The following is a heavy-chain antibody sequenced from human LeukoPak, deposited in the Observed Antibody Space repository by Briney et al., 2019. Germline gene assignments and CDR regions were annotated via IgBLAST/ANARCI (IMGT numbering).Heavy chain of an antibody. Sequence: PSETLSLTCTVSGYSISSGYYWGWIRQPPGKGLEWIGSIYHSGSTYYNPSLKSRVTISVDTSKNQFSLKLSSVTAADTAVYYCATVQRPMVRGNYYYYYMDVWGKGTTVTVS. CDR3: ATVQRPMVRGNYYYYYMDV. CDR1: GYSISSGYY. CDR2: IYHSGST. D-gene: IGHD3-10*01. J-gene: IGHJ6*03. V-gene: IGHV4-38-2*02.